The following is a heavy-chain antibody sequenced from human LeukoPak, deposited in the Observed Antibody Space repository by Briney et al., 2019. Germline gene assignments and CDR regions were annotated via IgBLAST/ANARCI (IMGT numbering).Heavy chain of an antibody. CDR1: GYSFTSYW. V-gene: IGHV5-10-1*01. J-gene: IGHJ6*04. D-gene: IGHD3-9*01. Sequence: GESLRISCKGSGYSFTSYWINWVRQMPGKGLEWMGRIDPSDSYTNYSPSFQGHVTISADKSISTAYLQWSSLKASDTAMYYCARHSLPVLRYFDWPHMDVWGKGTTVTVSS. CDR2: IDPSDSYT. CDR3: ARHSLPVLRYFDWPHMDV.